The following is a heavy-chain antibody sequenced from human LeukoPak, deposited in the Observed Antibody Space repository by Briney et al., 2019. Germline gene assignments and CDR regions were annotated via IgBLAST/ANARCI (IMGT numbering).Heavy chain of an antibody. CDR1: GGTFSSYA. D-gene: IGHD1-26*01. V-gene: IGHV1-69*13. CDR2: IIPIFGTA. J-gene: IGHJ4*02. Sequence: GASVKVSCKASGGTFSSYAISWVRQAPGQGLEWMGGIIPIFGTANYAQKFQGRVTITADESTSTAYMELSSLRSEDTAVYYCAVNSGSYSLLWEYLYYFDYWGQGTLVTVSS. CDR3: AVNSGSYSLLWEYLYYFDY.